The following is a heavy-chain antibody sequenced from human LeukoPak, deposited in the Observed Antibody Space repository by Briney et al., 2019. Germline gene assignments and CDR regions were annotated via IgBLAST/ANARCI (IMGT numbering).Heavy chain of an antibody. CDR3: ASRTKISLILFY. V-gene: IGHV3-23*01. CDR2: ISGSGGST. D-gene: IGHD1-14*01. CDR1: GFTFSSYA. Sequence: PGGSLRLSCAASGFTFSSYAMSWVRQAPGKGLEWVSAISGSGGSTYYADSVKGRFTISRDNSKNTLYLQMNSLRAEDTAVYYCASRTKISLILFYWGQGTLVTVSS. J-gene: IGHJ4*02.